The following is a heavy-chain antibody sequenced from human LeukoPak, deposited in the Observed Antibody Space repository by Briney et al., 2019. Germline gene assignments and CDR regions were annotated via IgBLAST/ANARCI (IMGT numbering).Heavy chain of an antibody. V-gene: IGHV1-8*01. CDR1: GYTFTSYD. CDR3: ARAVTYWYFDL. D-gene: IGHD4-17*01. CDR2: MNPTSGNT. Sequence: ASVKVSCKASGYTFTSYDINWVRQASGQGLEWMGWMNPTSGNTGYAQKFQGRVTMTRDTSISTAYMELSRLRSEDTAVYYCARAVTYWYFDLWGRGTLVTVSS. J-gene: IGHJ2*01.